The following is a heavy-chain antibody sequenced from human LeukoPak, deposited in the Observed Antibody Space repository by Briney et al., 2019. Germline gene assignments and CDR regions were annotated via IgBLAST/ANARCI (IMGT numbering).Heavy chain of an antibody. J-gene: IGHJ4*02. CDR3: ARHYSGSGSFYKPDY. CDR1: GYTFTSYA. V-gene: IGHV7-4-1*02. Sequence: ASVKVSCKASGYTFTSYAMNWVRQAPGQGLEWMGWINTNTGYPTYAQGFTGRFVFSLDTSVSTAYLQISSLKAEDTAVYYCARHYSGSGSFYKPDYWGQGTLVTVSS. D-gene: IGHD3-10*01. CDR2: INTNTGYP.